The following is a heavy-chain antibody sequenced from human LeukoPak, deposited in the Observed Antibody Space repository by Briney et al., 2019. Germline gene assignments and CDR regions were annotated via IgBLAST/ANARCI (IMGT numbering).Heavy chain of an antibody. CDR2: LYHTGST. CDR1: GGSISSCSYY. CDR3: ARNIAVAGRGDYMDV. Sequence: SETLSLTCTVSGGSISSCSYYWGWIRQPPGKGLEWIGSLYHTGSTYYNPSLKSRVTISVDTSKNQFSLKLRSVTAADTAVYYCARNIAVAGRGDYMDVWGKGTTVTISS. V-gene: IGHV4-39*01. D-gene: IGHD6-19*01. J-gene: IGHJ6*03.